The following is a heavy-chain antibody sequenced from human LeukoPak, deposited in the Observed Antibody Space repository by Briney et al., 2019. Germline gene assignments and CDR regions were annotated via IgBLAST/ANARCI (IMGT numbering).Heavy chain of an antibody. CDR1: GFTFSSCG. D-gene: IGHD1-26*01. CDR2: IWYDGSNK. Sequence: GGSLRLSCAASGFTFSSCGMHWVRQAPGKGLEWVGVIWYDGSNKYYADSVKGRFTISRDNSKNTLYLKMTSLTADDRAVYYCTQERELLGLDFDYWGQGILVTVSS. CDR3: TQERELLGLDFDY. V-gene: IGHV3-33*06. J-gene: IGHJ4*02.